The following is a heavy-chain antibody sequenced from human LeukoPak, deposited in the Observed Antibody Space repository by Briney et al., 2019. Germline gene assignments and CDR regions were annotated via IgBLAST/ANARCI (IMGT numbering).Heavy chain of an antibody. CDR2: IRSETDGGTA. CDR1: GFSFSTYE. D-gene: IGHD6-25*01. Sequence: PGGSLRLSCAASGFSFSTYEMNWVRQAPGKGLEWVGHIRSETDGGTADYAAPVKGRFTISRDDSKNTLYLQMNSLKTEDTAVYYCTTAAFHWGQGTLVTVSS. J-gene: IGHJ1*01. V-gene: IGHV3-15*01. CDR3: TTAAFH.